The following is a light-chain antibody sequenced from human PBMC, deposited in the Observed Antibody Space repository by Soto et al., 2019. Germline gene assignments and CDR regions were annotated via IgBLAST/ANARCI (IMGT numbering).Light chain of an antibody. Sequence: QSALTRPACVSGSPGQSITISCTGTSSDVGGYNYVSWYQQHPGKAPKLMIYEVSNRPSGVSNRFSGSKSGNTASLTISGLQAEDEADYYCSSYTSSSRYVFGTGTKVTVL. J-gene: IGLJ1*01. V-gene: IGLV2-14*01. CDR1: SSDVGGYNY. CDR2: EVS. CDR3: SSYTSSSRYV.